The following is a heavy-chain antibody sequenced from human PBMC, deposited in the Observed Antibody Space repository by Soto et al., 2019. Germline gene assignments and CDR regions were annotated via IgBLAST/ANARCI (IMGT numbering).Heavy chain of an antibody. Sequence: PSQTLSLTCAISGDSFSSNGVAWNWIRQSPSRGLEWLGRTYYRSKWYNDYAVSVKSRITVNPDTSKNQFSLQLSSVTPEDTAVYYCARGKYSGSDVWGEGTMVTVAS. CDR2: TYYRSKWYN. J-gene: IGHJ3*01. CDR3: ARGKYSGSDV. CDR1: GDSFSSNGVA. D-gene: IGHD3-10*01. V-gene: IGHV6-1*01.